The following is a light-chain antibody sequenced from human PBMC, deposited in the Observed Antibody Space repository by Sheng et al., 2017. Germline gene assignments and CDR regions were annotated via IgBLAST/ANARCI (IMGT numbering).Light chain of an antibody. CDR2: SNT. CDR1: SSNIGTGYD. CDR3: QSYDSSLSAVV. Sequence: GGSSNIGTGYDVSWYQQLPGKAPRLLIHSNTHRPSGVPARFSGSKSGTSGTLAITDLQAEDEAEYYCQSYDSSLSAVVFGGGTKLTVL. V-gene: IGLV1-40*01. J-gene: IGLJ2*01.